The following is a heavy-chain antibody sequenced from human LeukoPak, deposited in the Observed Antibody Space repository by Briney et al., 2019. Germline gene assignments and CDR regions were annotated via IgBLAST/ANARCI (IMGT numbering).Heavy chain of an antibody. CDR2: ISSSGSTI. CDR3: ARTHYYDSSGLRAFDI. D-gene: IGHD3-22*01. J-gene: IGHJ3*02. Sequence: PGGSLRLSCAASGFTFSDYYMSWIRQAPGKGLEWVSYISSSGSTIYYADSVKGRFTISRDNAKNSLYLQMNSLRAEDTAVYYCARTHYYDSSGLRAFDIWGQGTMVTVSS. V-gene: IGHV3-11*04. CDR1: GFTFSDYY.